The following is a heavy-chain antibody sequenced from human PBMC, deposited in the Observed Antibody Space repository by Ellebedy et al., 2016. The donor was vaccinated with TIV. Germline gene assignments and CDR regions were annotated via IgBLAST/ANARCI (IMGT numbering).Heavy chain of an antibody. V-gene: IGHV4-59*01. CDR3: AKLGNPAQAAAGAGS. CDR1: GGSISNFY. D-gene: IGHD6-13*01. Sequence: SETLSLXXTVSGGSISNFYWSWIRQPPGKGLEWIGYITYFGSTTYNPSLKSRVIISLDTSNNQFSLNLTSVTAADTAIYYCAKLGNPAQAAAGAGSWGQGTLVTVSS. CDR2: ITYFGST. J-gene: IGHJ5*02.